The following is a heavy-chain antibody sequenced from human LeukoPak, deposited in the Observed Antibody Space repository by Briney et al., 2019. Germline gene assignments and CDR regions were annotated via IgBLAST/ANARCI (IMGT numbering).Heavy chain of an antibody. D-gene: IGHD6-13*01. CDR3: ARSRIAAAGYCYYGMDV. V-gene: IGHV1-2*04. CDR1: GYTFTGYY. J-gene: IGHJ6*04. CDR2: INPNSGGT. Sequence: ASVKVSCKASGYTFTGYYMHWVRQAPGQGLEWMGWINPNSGGTNYAQKFQGWVTMTRDTSISTAYMELSRLRSDDTAVYYCARSRIAAAGYCYYGMDVWGKGTTVTVSS.